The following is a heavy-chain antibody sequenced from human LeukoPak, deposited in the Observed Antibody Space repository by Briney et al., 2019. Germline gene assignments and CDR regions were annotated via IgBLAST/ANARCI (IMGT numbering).Heavy chain of an antibody. CDR1: GGSISSSSYY. Sequence: SETLSLTCTVSGGSISSSSYYWGWIRQPPGKGLEWIGSIYYSGSTYYNPSLKSRVTISVDTSKNQFSLKLSSVTAADTAVYYCAREAVAGVYNWFDPWGQGTLVTVSS. V-gene: IGHV4-39*07. CDR2: IYYSGST. D-gene: IGHD6-19*01. CDR3: AREAVAGVYNWFDP. J-gene: IGHJ5*02.